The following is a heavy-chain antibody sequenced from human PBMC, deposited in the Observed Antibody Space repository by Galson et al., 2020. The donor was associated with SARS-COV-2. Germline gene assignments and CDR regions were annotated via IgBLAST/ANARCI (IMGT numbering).Heavy chain of an antibody. CDR2: IDWDDDK. J-gene: IGHJ4*02. D-gene: IGHD3-22*01. CDR3: ARIPTHSSGYYFDY. CDR1: GFSLSTSGMC. V-gene: IGHV2-70*11. Sequence: SGPTLVKPPQTLTLTCTFSGFSLSTSGMCVSWIRQPPGKALEWLARIDWDDDKYYSTSLKTRPTISKDTSKNQVVLTMTNMDPVDTATYYCARIPTHSSGYYFDYWAREPWSPSPQ.